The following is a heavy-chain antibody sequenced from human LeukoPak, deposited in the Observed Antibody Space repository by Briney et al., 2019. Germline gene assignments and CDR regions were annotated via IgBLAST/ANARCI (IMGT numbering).Heavy chain of an antibody. J-gene: IGHJ4*02. CDR3: ANRDSSGYYYFDF. D-gene: IGHD3-22*01. V-gene: IGHV3-23*01. CDR1: GFTFRRYA. CDR2: IGGSGGTT. Sequence: PGGSLRLSCAASGFTFRRYALRWVRQAPGEGLQWVSAIGGSGGTTYYADSVKGRFTISRDNSKNTLYLQMNSLRSEDTAVYCCANRDSSGYYYFDFWGQGTLVTVSS.